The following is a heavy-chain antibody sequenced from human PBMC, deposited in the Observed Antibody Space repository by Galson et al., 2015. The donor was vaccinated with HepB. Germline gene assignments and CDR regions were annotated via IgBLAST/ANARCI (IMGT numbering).Heavy chain of an antibody. D-gene: IGHD6-6*01. J-gene: IGHJ4*02. V-gene: IGHV1-69*13. CDR1: GGTFSGYA. CDR2: IITIFGTP. CDR3: ARGQQFEGWAAQIDC. Sequence: SVKVSCKASGGTFSGYAINWVRQAPGQGLEWMGGIITIFGTPNYARKFQGRVTITADDSTGTAYMELNSLTSEDTAVYYCARGQQFEGWAAQIDCWGQGTLVTVSS.